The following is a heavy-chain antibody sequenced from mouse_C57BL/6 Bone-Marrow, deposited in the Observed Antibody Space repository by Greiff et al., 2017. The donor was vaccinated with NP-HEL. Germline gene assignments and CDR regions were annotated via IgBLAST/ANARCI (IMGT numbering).Heavy chain of an antibody. CDR2: INPNNGGT. V-gene: IGHV1-26*01. D-gene: IGHD2-4*01. Sequence: EVQLQQSGPELVKPGASVKISCKASGYTFTDYYMNWVKQSHGKSLEWIGDINPNNGGTSYNQKFKGKATLTVDKSSSTAYMELRSLTSEDSAVYYCARLRLRREGYAMDYWGQGTSVTVSS. J-gene: IGHJ4*01. CDR3: ARLRLRREGYAMDY. CDR1: GYTFTDYY.